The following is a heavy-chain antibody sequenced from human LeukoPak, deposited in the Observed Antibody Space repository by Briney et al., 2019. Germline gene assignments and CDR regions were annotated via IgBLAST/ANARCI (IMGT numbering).Heavy chain of an antibody. CDR3: AREGAVIRGVIAY. CDR1: GFTFSSYW. J-gene: IGHJ4*02. Sequence: GGSLRLSCAASGFTFSSYWMSWVRQAPGKGLEWVANIKQDGSERYYVGSVKGRFTISRDNAENSLYLQMNSLRAEDTAVYYCAREGAVIRGVIAYWGQGTLVTVSS. D-gene: IGHD3-10*01. CDR2: IKQDGSER. V-gene: IGHV3-7*01.